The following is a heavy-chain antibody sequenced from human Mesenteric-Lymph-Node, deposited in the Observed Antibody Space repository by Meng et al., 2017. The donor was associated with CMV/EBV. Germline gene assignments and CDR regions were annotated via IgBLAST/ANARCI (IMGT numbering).Heavy chain of an antibody. V-gene: IGHV1-2*02. D-gene: IGHD3-22*01. CDR3: ARLNAIYYDNSGYYYDY. CDR1: GYTFTGYY. Sequence: SVKVSCKASGYTFTGYYVHWVRLAPGQGLDWMGWSNPNSGGTHHAQKFQGRVTMTSDTSSTTAYMELSGLRSDDTAVYYCARLNAIYYDNSGYYYDYWGQGTLVTVSS. CDR2: SNPNSGGT. J-gene: IGHJ4*02.